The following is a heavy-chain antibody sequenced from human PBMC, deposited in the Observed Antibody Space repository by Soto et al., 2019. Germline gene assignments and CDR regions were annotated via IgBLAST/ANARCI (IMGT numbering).Heavy chain of an antibody. CDR3: SRDEQQPRGHYMDV. CDR2: IKVDGSEK. J-gene: IGHJ6*03. CDR1: GSTFGNYW. V-gene: IGHV3-7*01. Sequence: GGSLRLSCTAPGSTFGNYWMSWVRLAPGKGPEWVANIKVDGSEKYYVDSVRGRFTISRDNAKNSVYLQMNSLRAEDSAVYYCSRDEQQPRGHYMDVWGKGTTVTVSS. D-gene: IGHD6-13*01.